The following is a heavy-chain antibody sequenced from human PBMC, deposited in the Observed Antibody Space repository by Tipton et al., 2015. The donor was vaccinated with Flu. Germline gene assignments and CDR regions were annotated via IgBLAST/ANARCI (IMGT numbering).Heavy chain of an antibody. CDR1: GFTFSGHG. Sequence: SLRLSCAASGFTFSGHGMHWVRQAPGKGLEWVAFIRHDESDKYYADSVKGRFTISRDNSKNALYLLISSLRPEDTAVYYCAKDGWDTSGWYPFDYWGQGTLVTVSA. V-gene: IGHV3-30*02. J-gene: IGHJ4*02. CDR3: AKDGWDTSGWYPFDY. D-gene: IGHD6-19*01. CDR2: IRHDESDK.